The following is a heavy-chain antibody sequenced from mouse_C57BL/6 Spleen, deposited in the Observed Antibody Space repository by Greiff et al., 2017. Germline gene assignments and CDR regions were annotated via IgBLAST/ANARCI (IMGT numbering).Heavy chain of an antibody. CDR2: INPSSGYT. D-gene: IGHD2-5*01. J-gene: IGHJ3*01. CDR1: GYTFTSYT. V-gene: IGHV1-4*01. CDR3: ASPYSNYWFAY. Sequence: VKLVESGAELARPGASVKMSCKASGYTFTSYTMHWVKQRPGQGLEWIGYINPSSGYTKYNQKFKDKATLTADKSSSTAYMQLSSLTSEDSAVYYCASPYSNYWFAYWGQGTLVTVSA.